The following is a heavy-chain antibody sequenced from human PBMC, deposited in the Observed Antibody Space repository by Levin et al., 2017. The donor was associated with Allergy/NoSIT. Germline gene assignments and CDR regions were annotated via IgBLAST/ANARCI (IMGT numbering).Heavy chain of an antibody. J-gene: IGHJ5*02. CDR3: ARGSSSWYIASWFDP. Sequence: ASVKVSCKASGGTFSSYAISWVRQAPGQGLEWMGGIIPIFGTANYAQKFQGRVTITADKSTSTAYMELSSLRSEDTAVYYCARGSSSWYIASWFDPWGQGTLVTVSS. CDR1: GGTFSSYA. D-gene: IGHD6-13*01. CDR2: IIPIFGTA. V-gene: IGHV1-69*06.